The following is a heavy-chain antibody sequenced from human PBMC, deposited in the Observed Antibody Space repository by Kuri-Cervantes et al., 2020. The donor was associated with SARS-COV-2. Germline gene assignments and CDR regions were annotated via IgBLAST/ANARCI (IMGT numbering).Heavy chain of an antibody. CDR1: GGSISSGGYY. Sequence: ESLKISCTVSGGSISSGGYYWGWIRQPPGKGLEWIGSIYHSGSTYYNPSLKSRVTISVDTSKNQFSLKLSSVTAADTAVYYCARGPAHDFWSGYRFDYWGQGTLVTVSS. CDR2: IYHSGST. J-gene: IGHJ4*02. CDR3: ARGPAHDFWSGYRFDY. D-gene: IGHD3-3*01. V-gene: IGHV4-39*07.